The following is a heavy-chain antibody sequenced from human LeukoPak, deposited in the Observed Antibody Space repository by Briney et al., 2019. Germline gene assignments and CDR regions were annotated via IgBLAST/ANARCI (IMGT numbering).Heavy chain of an antibody. D-gene: IGHD2-21*01. Sequence: SETLSLTCTVSGGSISSYYWSWIRQPPGKGLEWIGHIYFTGTTNYNPSLKSRVTISVDTSKNQFSLKLSSVTAADTAVYYCARGGWSLDYWGQGTLVTLSS. CDR1: GGSISSYY. J-gene: IGHJ4*02. CDR2: IYFTGTT. CDR3: ARGGWSLDY. V-gene: IGHV4-59*01.